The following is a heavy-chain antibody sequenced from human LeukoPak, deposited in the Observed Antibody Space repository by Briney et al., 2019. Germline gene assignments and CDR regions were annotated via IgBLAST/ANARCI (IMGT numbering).Heavy chain of an antibody. CDR1: GYTFTSYD. CDR3: ARVHSGSYDAFDI. J-gene: IGHJ3*02. CDR2: MNPNSGNT. Sequence: ASVKVSCKASGYTFTSYDINWVRQATGQGLEWMGWMNPNSGNTGYAQKFQGRVTITRNTSISTAYMELSSLRSEDTAVYYCARVHSGSYDAFDIWGQGTMVTVSS. D-gene: IGHD1-26*01. V-gene: IGHV1-8*01.